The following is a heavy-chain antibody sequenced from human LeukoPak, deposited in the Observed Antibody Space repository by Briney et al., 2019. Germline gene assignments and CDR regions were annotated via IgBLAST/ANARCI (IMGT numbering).Heavy chain of an antibody. CDR2: IYHSGST. CDR1: GGSISSSNW. V-gene: IGHV4-4*02. J-gene: IGHJ5*02. Sequence: SGTLSLTCDVSGGSISSSNWWSWVRQPPGKGLEWIGEIYHSGSTNYSPSLKSRVTISVDKSKNQFSLKLSSVTAADTAVYYCARGQDGDYGRFDPWGQGTLVTVSS. D-gene: IGHD4-17*01. CDR3: ARGQDGDYGRFDP.